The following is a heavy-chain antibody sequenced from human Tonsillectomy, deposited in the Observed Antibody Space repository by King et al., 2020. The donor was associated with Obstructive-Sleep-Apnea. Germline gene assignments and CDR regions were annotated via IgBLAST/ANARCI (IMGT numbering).Heavy chain of an antibody. V-gene: IGHV3-43*01. CDR2: ISWEGGRI. Sequence: QLVQSGGVVVQPGGSLRLSCAASGFTFDDYTMHWVRQAPGKGLEWVSLISWEGGRIYYADSVKGRFTISRDNSKNSLYLQMNSLRTEDTALYYCAKGDSSGYSDYWGQGTLVTVSS. CDR1: GFTFDDYT. J-gene: IGHJ4*02. CDR3: AKGDSSGYSDY. D-gene: IGHD3-22*01.